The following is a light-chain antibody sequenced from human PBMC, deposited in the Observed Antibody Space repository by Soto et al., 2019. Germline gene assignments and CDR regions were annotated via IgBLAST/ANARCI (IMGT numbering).Light chain of an antibody. Sequence: QSALTQPASVSGSPGQSITISCTGTSSDVGDYNLVSWYQLHPDKAPKLMIYEDSERPSGVSDRFSGSKSGNTASLTISGLQAEDAADYYCCSYAGTTTSFIFGGGTKLTVL. CDR3: CSYAGTTTSFI. J-gene: IGLJ2*01. V-gene: IGLV2-23*01. CDR1: SSDVGDYNL. CDR2: EDS.